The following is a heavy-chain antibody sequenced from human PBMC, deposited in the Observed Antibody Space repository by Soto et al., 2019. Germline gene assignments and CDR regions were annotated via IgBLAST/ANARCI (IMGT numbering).Heavy chain of an antibody. Sequence: RASVKVSCKASGYTFTSYGISWVRQAPGQGLEWMGWISAYNGNTNYAQKLQGRVTMTTDTSTSTAYMELRSLRSDDTAVYYCARGERAHSSGWRNWFDPWGQGTLVTVSS. V-gene: IGHV1-18*01. CDR3: ARGERAHSSGWRNWFDP. J-gene: IGHJ5*02. D-gene: IGHD6-19*01. CDR2: ISAYNGNT. CDR1: GYTFTSYG.